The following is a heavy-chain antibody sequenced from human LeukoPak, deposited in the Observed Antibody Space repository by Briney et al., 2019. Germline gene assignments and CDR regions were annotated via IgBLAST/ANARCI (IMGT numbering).Heavy chain of an antibody. CDR1: GFTFSSYE. Sequence: GGSLRLSCAASGFTFSSYEMNWVRQAPGKGLEWVSYISSSGSTIYYADSVKGRFTISRDNAKNSLYLQINSLRAEDTAVYYCARDAGGYYFDYWGQGTLVTVSS. CDR3: ARDAGGYYFDY. J-gene: IGHJ4*02. D-gene: IGHD1-26*01. CDR2: ISSSGSTI. V-gene: IGHV3-48*03.